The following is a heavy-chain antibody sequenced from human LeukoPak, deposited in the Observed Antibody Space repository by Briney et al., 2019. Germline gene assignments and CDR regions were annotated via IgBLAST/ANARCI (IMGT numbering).Heavy chain of an antibody. Sequence: GGSLRLSCAASGFTVSSNYMSWVRQAPGKGLEWVSVIYSGGSTYYADSVKGRFIISRDNSKNTLFLQMSSQKAEDTAVYYCAREGASNGYHYGMDVWGQGTTVSVS. V-gene: IGHV3-53*05. CDR1: GFTVSSNY. J-gene: IGHJ6*02. D-gene: IGHD5-12*01. CDR2: IYSGGST. CDR3: AREGASNGYHYGMDV.